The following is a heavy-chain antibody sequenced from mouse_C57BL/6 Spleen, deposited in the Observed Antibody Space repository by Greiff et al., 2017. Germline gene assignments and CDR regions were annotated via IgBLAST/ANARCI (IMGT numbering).Heavy chain of an antibody. Sequence: QVQLQQSGAELVKPGASVKISCKASGYAFSSYWMNWVKQRPGKGLEWIGQIYPGDGDTNYNGKLKGKATLTADKSSSTAYMQLSSLTSEDSAVYFCAREEVTTGFAYWGQGTLVTVSA. D-gene: IGHD2-2*01. V-gene: IGHV1-80*01. CDR1: GYAFSSYW. CDR2: IYPGDGDT. J-gene: IGHJ3*01. CDR3: AREEVTTGFAY.